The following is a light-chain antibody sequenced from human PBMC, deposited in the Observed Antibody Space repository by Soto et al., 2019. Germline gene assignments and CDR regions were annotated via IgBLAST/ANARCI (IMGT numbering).Light chain of an antibody. V-gene: IGKV3-15*01. CDR1: QTVSSN. CDR3: QHYNNWPPFT. CDR2: GAS. J-gene: IGKJ3*01. Sequence: EVVMTQSPATLSVSPGESATLSCRASQTVSSNLAWYQHKPGQAPRLLIYGASTRATGIPARFSGSGSGTDFTLTINNLQSEDSAVYFCQHYNNWPPFTSGPGTKVDIK.